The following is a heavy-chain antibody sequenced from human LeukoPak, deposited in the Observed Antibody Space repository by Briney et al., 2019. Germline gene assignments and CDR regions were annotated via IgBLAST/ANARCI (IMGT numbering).Heavy chain of an antibody. V-gene: IGHV3-11*01. J-gene: IGHJ4*02. Sequence: GGSLRLTCAASGFTFSDYYMSWIRQAPGKGLEWVSYISSSGSTIYYADSVKGRFTISRDNAKNSLYLQMNSLRAEDTAVYYCARDLTYYDSSPVSYWGQGTLVTVSS. CDR3: ARDLTYYDSSPVSY. CDR1: GFTFSDYY. D-gene: IGHD3-22*01. CDR2: ISSSGSTI.